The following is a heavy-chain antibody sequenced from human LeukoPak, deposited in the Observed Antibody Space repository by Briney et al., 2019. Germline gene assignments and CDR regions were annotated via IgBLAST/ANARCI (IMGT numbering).Heavy chain of an antibody. CDR1: GFTFTTYS. Sequence: HPGGSLRLSCAASGFTFTTYSMNWVRQPPGKGLEWVSYISGNGGTIYYADSVKGRFTISRDNAKNSLYLQMNSLTVEDTAVYYCAKDLKHNSGSYDYWGQGTLVTVSS. CDR3: AKDLKHNSGSYDY. D-gene: IGHD3-10*01. J-gene: IGHJ4*02. V-gene: IGHV3-48*04. CDR2: ISGNGGTI.